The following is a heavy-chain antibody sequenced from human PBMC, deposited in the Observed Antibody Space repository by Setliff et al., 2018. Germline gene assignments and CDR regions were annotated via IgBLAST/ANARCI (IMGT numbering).Heavy chain of an antibody. CDR2: INDSGTT. J-gene: IGHJ3*02. V-gene: IGHV4-34*01. CDR3: ARGRMRGSCSGPSCTYDPFDI. Sequence: SETLSLTCTVYGGSFSNYYWGWIRQSPGKGLEWIGEINDSGTTNYSPSLKSRVTISLDASTNQFSLKLRSVSAADTAVYYCARGRMRGSCSGPSCTYDPFDIWGQGTPVTVSS. CDR1: GGSFSNYY. D-gene: IGHD2-2*01.